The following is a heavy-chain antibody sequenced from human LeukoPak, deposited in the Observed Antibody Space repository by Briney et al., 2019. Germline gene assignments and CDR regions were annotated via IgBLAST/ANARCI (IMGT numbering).Heavy chain of an antibody. CDR2: INHSGST. V-gene: IGHV4-34*01. J-gene: IGHJ4*02. D-gene: IGHD2-15*01. Sequence: PSETLSLTCAVYGGSFSGYYWSWIRQPPGKGLEWIGEINHSGSTNYNPSLKSRVTISLDTSKNQFSLKLSSVTAADTAVYYCARRSRLHIVDAATAVAYWGQGTLVTVSS. CDR1: GGSFSGYY. CDR3: ARRSRLHIVDAATAVAY.